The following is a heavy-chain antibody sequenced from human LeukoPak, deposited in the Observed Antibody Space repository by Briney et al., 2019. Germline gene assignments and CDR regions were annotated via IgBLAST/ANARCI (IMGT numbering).Heavy chain of an antibody. D-gene: IGHD5-24*01. CDR3: AKDLEMATIPSGYFDY. Sequence: PGGSLRLSCEASGFIFSSYAMAWVRQAPGKGLEWVSGINEGGTNTYYGDSVKGRFTISRDNSKNTLYLQMNSLRAEDTAVYYCAKDLEMATIPSGYFDYWGQGTLVTVSS. J-gene: IGHJ4*02. V-gene: IGHV3-NL1*01. CDR2: INEGGTNT. CDR1: GFIFSSYA.